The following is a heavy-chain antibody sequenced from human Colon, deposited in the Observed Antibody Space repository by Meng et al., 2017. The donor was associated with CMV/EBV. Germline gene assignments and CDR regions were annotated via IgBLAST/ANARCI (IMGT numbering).Heavy chain of an antibody. CDR2: IYYSGSA. D-gene: IGHD1-1*01. Sequence: GSLRLSCTVSGDSIRSHYWSWIRQPPGKGLEWMGYIYYSGSAIYSPSLRSRITISVDTSKNQFSLNLRSVTAADTAMYFCARGLGHASNNSHDYWGQGTLVTVSS. CDR3: ARGLGHASNNSHDY. CDR1: GDSIRSHY. V-gene: IGHV4-59*11. J-gene: IGHJ4*02.